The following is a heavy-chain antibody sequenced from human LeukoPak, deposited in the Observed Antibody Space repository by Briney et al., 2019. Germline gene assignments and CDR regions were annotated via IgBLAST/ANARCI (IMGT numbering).Heavy chain of an antibody. CDR2: ISAYNGNT. Sequence: GASVKVSCKASGYTFTSYGISWVRQAPGQGLEWMGWISAYNGNTNYAQKLQGRVTMTTDTSTSTAYMGLRSLRSDDTAVYYCARGPTYYYDSSGYADDYWGQGTLVTVSS. CDR3: ARGPTYYYDSSGYADDY. CDR1: GYTFTSYG. V-gene: IGHV1-18*01. J-gene: IGHJ4*02. D-gene: IGHD3-22*01.